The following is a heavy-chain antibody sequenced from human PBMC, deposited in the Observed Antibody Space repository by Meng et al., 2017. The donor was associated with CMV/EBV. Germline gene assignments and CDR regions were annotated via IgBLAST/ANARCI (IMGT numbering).Heavy chain of an antibody. CDR1: GYTFTGYY. Sequence: LVRSGLRLRKPGASVKVSCKASGYTFTGYYMHWVRQAPGQGLEWMGWINPNGGGTNYAQKFQGRVTMTRDTSISTAYMELSRLRSDDTAVYYCARTPSYSGSQRPFDYWGQGTLVTVSS. V-gene: IGHV1-2*02. CDR3: ARTPSYSGSQRPFDY. J-gene: IGHJ4*02. CDR2: INPNGGGT. D-gene: IGHD1-26*01.